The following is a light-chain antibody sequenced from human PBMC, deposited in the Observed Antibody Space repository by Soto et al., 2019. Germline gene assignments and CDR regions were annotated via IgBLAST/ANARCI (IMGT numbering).Light chain of an antibody. CDR3: QQYHSYWT. Sequence: DSPMSQSPSSLSAYVGDRVTITCRASQNIRSRLAWFQQKPGKAPKLLIYDASSLESGVPQRFSGSGSGTEFTLTISSLQTDDFSTYYCQQYHSYWTFGQGSKADI. V-gene: IGKV1-5*01. CDR2: DAS. J-gene: IGKJ1*01. CDR1: QNIRSR.